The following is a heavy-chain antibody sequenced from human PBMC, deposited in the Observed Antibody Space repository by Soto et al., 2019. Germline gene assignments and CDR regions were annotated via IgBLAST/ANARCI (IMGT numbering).Heavy chain of an antibody. CDR3: TRDASRDSSARGWFDP. D-gene: IGHD6-13*01. J-gene: IGHJ5*02. Sequence: GGSLRLSCAASGFTFSRYAMSWVRQAPGKGLEWVSTISSNGGDIYYTDALRGRFTISRDNAKNSLHLQMNSLRAEDTAVYYCTRDASRDSSARGWFDPWGPGTLVTVSS. V-gene: IGHV3-21*01. CDR2: ISSNGGDI. CDR1: GFTFSRYA.